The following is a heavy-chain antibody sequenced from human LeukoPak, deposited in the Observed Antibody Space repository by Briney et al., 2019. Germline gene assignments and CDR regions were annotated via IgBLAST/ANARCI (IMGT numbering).Heavy chain of an antibody. Sequence: GGSLRLSCTASGFTFGDYAMTWVRQAPGKGLEWVGFIRSKAYGGTTEYAASVKGRFTISRDDSKSIAYLQMNSLKIEDTAVYYCTSVSRWGQGTLVTVSS. V-gene: IGHV3-49*04. D-gene: IGHD5/OR15-5a*01. CDR1: GFTFGDYA. J-gene: IGHJ4*02. CDR3: TSVSR. CDR2: IRSKAYGGTT.